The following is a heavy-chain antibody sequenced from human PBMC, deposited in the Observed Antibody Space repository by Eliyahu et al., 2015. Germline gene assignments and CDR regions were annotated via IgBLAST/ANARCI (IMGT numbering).Heavy chain of an antibody. J-gene: IGHJ6*02. V-gene: IGHV3-33*01. CDR2: IWYDGSNK. CDR1: SSYG. Sequence: SSYGMHWVRQAPGKGLEWVAVIWYDGSNKYYADSVKGRFTISRDNSKNTLYLQMNSLRAEDTAVYYCARDSSIFGVVIPSSGMDVWGQGTTVTVSS. CDR3: ARDSSIFGVVIPSSGMDV. D-gene: IGHD3-3*01.